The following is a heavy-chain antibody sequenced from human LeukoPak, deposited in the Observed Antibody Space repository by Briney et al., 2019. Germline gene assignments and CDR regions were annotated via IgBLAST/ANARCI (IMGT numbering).Heavy chain of an antibody. V-gene: IGHV3-30-3*01. CDR1: GFTFRNYV. Sequence: GGSLRLSCAASGFTFRNYVIHWVRQAPGKGLEWVAVTSSDLNVKLYADSVKGRFTISRDNAKNSLYLQMNSLRAEDTAVYYCARDLNGYCSSTSCYANYYGMDVWGQGTTVTVSS. CDR2: TSSDLNVK. J-gene: IGHJ6*02. CDR3: ARDLNGYCSSTSCYANYYGMDV. D-gene: IGHD2-2*01.